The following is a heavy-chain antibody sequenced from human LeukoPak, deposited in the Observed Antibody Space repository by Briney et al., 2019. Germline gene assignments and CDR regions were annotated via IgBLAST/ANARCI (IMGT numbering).Heavy chain of an antibody. CDR3: ARAPMVVVVAATLGEDY. Sequence: GASVKVSCKASGYTFTSYGISWVRQAPGQGLEWMGWISAYNGNTNYAQKLQGRVTMTTDTSTSTAYMELRSLRSDDTAVYYCARAPMVVVVAATLGEDYWGQGTLVTVSS. D-gene: IGHD2-15*01. J-gene: IGHJ4*02. CDR2: ISAYNGNT. CDR1: GYTFTSYG. V-gene: IGHV1-18*01.